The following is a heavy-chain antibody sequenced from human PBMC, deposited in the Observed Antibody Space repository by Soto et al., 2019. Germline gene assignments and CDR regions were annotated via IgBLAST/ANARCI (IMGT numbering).Heavy chain of an antibody. CDR1: GFTFSSYG. J-gene: IGHJ4*02. D-gene: IGHD2-15*01. CDR3: AKHLAPYCSGGSCYSGY. Sequence: VQLVESGGGVVQPGRSLRLSCAASGFTFSSYGMHWVRQAPGKGLEWVAVISYDGSNKYYADSVKGRFTISRDNSKNTLYPQMNSLRAEDTAVYYCAKHLAPYCSGGSCYSGYWGQGTLVTVSS. CDR2: ISYDGSNK. V-gene: IGHV3-30*18.